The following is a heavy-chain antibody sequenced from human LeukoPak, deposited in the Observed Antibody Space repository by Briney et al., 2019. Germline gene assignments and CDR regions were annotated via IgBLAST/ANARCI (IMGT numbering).Heavy chain of an antibody. CDR3: AKARYYDSSGYAPNFDY. Sequence: GGSLRLSCAAFGFTFRSFAMSWVRQAPGKGLEWVSAISGSGGSTYYADSVKGRFTISRDNSKNTLYLQMNSLRAEDTAVYYCAKARYYDSSGYAPNFDYWGQGTLVTVSS. CDR2: ISGSGGST. CDR1: GFTFRSFA. J-gene: IGHJ4*02. V-gene: IGHV3-23*01. D-gene: IGHD3-22*01.